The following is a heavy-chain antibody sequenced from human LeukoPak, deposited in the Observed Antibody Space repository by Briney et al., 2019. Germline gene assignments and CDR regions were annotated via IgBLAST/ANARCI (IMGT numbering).Heavy chain of an antibody. CDR2: IYYSGST. V-gene: IGHV4-39*07. CDR3: ARARGITPPRFDY. CDR1: GGSISSSSYY. D-gene: IGHD1-26*01. J-gene: IGHJ4*02. Sequence: SETLSLTCTVSGGSISSSSYYWGWIRQPPGKGLEWIGSIYYSGSTYYNPSLKSRVTISVDTSKNQFSLKLSSVTAADTAVYYCARARGITPPRFDYWGQGTLVTVSS.